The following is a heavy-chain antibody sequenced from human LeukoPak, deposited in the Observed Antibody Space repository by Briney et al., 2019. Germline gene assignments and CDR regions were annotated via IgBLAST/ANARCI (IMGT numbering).Heavy chain of an antibody. J-gene: IGHJ4*02. CDR3: ARARVAVAAPGY. CDR2: IWYDGSNK. D-gene: IGHD6-19*01. CDR1: GFTFSSYG. V-gene: IGHV3-33*01. Sequence: GRSLRLSCAASGFTFSSYGMHWVRQAPGKGLEWLAVIWYDGSNKYYADSVKGRFTISRDNSKNTLYLQMNSLRAEDTAVYYCARARVAVAAPGYWGQGTLVTVSS.